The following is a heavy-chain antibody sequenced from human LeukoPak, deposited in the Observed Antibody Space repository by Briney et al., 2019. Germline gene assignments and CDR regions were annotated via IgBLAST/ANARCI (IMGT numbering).Heavy chain of an antibody. CDR2: IIPILGIA. V-gene: IGHV1-69*04. CDR1: GGTFSSYA. J-gene: IGHJ6*03. D-gene: IGHD4-11*01. CDR3: ARSDYSNYGVYYYYYMDV. Sequence: ASVKVSCKASGGTFSSYAISWVRQAPGQGLEWMGRIIPILGIANYAQKFQGRVTITADKSTSTAYMELSSLRAEDTAVYYCARSDYSNYGVYYYYYMDVWGKGTTVTVSS.